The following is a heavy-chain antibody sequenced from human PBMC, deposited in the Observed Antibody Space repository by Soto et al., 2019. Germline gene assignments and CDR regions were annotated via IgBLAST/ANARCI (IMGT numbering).Heavy chain of an antibody. CDR1: GYTFTSYG. D-gene: IGHD2-2*01. J-gene: IGHJ6*02. V-gene: IGHV1-18*01. Sequence: QVQLMQSGAEVKKPGASVKVSCKASGYTFTSYGISWVRQAPGQGLEWMGWISTYNGNTNYAQKLQGRVTMTTDTSTSTAYMDLRSLSSDDTAVYYCGRDLYQSVFYYGMDVWGQGTTVTVSS. CDR2: ISTYNGNT. CDR3: GRDLYQSVFYYGMDV.